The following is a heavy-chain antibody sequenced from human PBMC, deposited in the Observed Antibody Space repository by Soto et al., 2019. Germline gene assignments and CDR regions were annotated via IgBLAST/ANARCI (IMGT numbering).Heavy chain of an antibody. J-gene: IGHJ6*02. CDR2: FYYGGSS. CDR1: GDSITSSSHY. V-gene: IGHV4-39*01. Sequence: SETLSLTCTVSGDSITSSSHYWGWVRQPPGKGLEWIGTFYYGGSSNYNPSLKSRVTISVDTSKNQFSLNLRSVTAADTAVYYCARHSGVLGMEVWGQGTTVTVSS. D-gene: IGHD3-3*01. CDR3: ARHSGVLGMEV.